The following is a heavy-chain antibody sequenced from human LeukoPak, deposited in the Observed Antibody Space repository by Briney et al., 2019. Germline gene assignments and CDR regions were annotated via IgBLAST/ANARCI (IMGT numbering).Heavy chain of an antibody. Sequence: SETLSLTCTVSGGSISSYYWSWIRQPPGKGLEWIGNIYYSGSTNYNPSLKSRVTISVDTSKNQFSLQLNSVTAADTAVYYCARPYGSGSYFDYWGQGTLVTVSS. CDR3: ARPYGSGSYFDY. J-gene: IGHJ4*02. D-gene: IGHD3-10*01. CDR1: GGSISSYY. V-gene: IGHV4-59*12. CDR2: IYYSGST.